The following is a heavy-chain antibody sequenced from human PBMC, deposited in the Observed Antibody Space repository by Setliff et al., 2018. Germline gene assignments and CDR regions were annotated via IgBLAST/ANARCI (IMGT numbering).Heavy chain of an antibody. J-gene: IGHJ3*02. V-gene: IGHV4-34*01. D-gene: IGHD3-22*01. CDR3: ARGLSYYDSSGHLLAPYAFDI. CDR2: INQSGST. Sequence: SETLSLTCAVYGGSFNSYYWSWIRQPPGKGLEWIGEINQSGSTNYNPSLKSRVTMSVDTSKNQFSLKLSSVTAADTAVYYCARGLSYYDSSGHLLAPYAFDIWGQGTMVTVSS. CDR1: GGSFNSYY.